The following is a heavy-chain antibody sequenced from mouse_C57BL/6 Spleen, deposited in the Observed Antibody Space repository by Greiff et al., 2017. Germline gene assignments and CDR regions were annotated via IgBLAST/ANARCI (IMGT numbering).Heavy chain of an antibody. CDR1: GFTFSDYG. CDR3: ASSPYYGSSYWRDYYAMDY. V-gene: IGHV5-17*01. CDR2: ISSGSSTI. D-gene: IGHD1-1*01. Sequence: DVMLVASGGGLVKPGGSLKLSCAASGFTFSDYGMHWVRQAPEKGLEWVAYISSGSSTIYYADTVKGRFTISRDHAKNTLFLQMTSLRSEDTAMYYCASSPYYGSSYWRDYYAMDYWGQGTSVTVS. J-gene: IGHJ4*01.